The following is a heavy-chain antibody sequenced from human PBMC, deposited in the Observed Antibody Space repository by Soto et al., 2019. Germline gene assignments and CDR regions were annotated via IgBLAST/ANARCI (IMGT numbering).Heavy chain of an antibody. CDR1: GGSITSYY. Sequence: QVQLQESGPGLVKPSETLSLTCAVSGGSITSYYWSWIRQPPGKGLEWIGFIYYSGSTSYNPSLESRVNMSVDTGNNQFSLKPTSVPAADTAMYYCAAGGVRMDVWVQGTTVTVSS. D-gene: IGHD1-26*01. CDR2: IYYSGST. J-gene: IGHJ6*02. V-gene: IGHV4-59*01. CDR3: AAGGVRMDV.